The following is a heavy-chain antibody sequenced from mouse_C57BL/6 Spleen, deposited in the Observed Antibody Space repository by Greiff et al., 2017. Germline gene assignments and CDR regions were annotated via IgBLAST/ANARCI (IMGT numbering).Heavy chain of an antibody. CDR3: ARGPIDSSGYVYCDY. D-gene: IGHD3-2*02. J-gene: IGHJ2*01. V-gene: IGHV1-80*01. Sequence: VKLQESGAELVKPGASVKISCKASGYAFSSYWMNWVKQRPGKGLEWIGQIYPGDGDTNYNGKGKGKATLTADKSSSTAYMQLSSLTSEDSAVYFSARGPIDSSGYVYCDYGGQGTTLTVSS. CDR2: IYPGDGDT. CDR1: GYAFSSYW.